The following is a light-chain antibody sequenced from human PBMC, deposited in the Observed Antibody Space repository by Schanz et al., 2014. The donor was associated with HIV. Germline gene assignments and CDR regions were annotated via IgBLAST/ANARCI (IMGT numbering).Light chain of an antibody. V-gene: IGKV3-20*01. CDR1: QSVSSNF. CDR3: QQYNDWPPIT. J-gene: IGKJ5*01. Sequence: EIVLTQSPGTLSLSLGERATLSCRASQSVSSNFLAWYQQKPNQAPRLLIFGASNRAIGIPDRFSGSESGTDFTLTISRVEPEDFAVYYCQQYNDWPPITFGQGTRLEIK. CDR2: GAS.